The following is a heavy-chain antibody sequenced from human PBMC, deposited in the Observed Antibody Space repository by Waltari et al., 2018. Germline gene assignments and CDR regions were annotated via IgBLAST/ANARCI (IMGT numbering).Heavy chain of an antibody. CDR2: SNPSGGRT. V-gene: IGHV1-46*01. CDR1: GYSFTSPY. CDR3: ARADYGSGTYFNPPYFDY. Sequence: QVQLVQSGAEVKKPGASVKVSCKASGYSFTSPYIPWVRHAPGQGLQWMGISNPSGGRTSSAQKFQGRITLTSDTSTSTVYMELSSLRSDDTAVYYCARADYGSGTYFNPPYFDYWGQGTLVTVSS. J-gene: IGHJ4*02. D-gene: IGHD3-10*01.